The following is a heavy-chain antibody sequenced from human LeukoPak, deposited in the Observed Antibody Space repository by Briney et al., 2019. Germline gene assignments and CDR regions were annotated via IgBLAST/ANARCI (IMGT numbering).Heavy chain of an antibody. CDR2: INTSGDT. CDR1: GAFSTNYF. V-gene: IGHV4-4*07. J-gene: IGHJ3*02. Sequence: SETLSLTCSVSGAFSTNYFWSWIRQPAGKGLEWIGRINTSGDTNYYPSLKSRVTMSVDTSKNQFSLNLSSMTAADTAVYYCARTLLPATMGAFDIWGQGTMVTVSS. CDR3: ARTLLPATMGAFDI. D-gene: IGHD2-2*01.